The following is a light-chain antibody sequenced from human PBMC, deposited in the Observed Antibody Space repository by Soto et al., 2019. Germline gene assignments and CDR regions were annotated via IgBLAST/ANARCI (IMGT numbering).Light chain of an antibody. CDR2: DVS. CDR1: SSDIGGYNF. Sequence: QSALTQPRSVSESPGQSVTISCTGTSSDIGGYNFVSWYQQHPGKAPQLMIYDVSKRPSGVPDRFSGSKSGYTASLTISGLQAEDEADYYCCSYAGSYSYVFGAGTKLTVL. CDR3: CSYAGSYSYV. J-gene: IGLJ1*01. V-gene: IGLV2-11*01.